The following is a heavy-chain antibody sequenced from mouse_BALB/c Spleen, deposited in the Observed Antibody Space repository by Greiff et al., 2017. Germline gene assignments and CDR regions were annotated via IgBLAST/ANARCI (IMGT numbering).Heavy chain of an antibody. D-gene: IGHD1-1*01. J-gene: IGHJ2*01. Sequence: EVQLVESGTVLARPGASVKMSCKASGYSFTSYWMHWVKQRPGQGLEWIGAIYPGNSDTSYNQKFKGKAKLTAVTSASTAYMELSSLTNEDSAVYYCTKDYYGSSSFDYWGQGTTLTVSS. CDR3: TKDYYGSSSFDY. CDR2: IYPGNSDT. V-gene: IGHV1-5*01. CDR1: GYSFTSYW.